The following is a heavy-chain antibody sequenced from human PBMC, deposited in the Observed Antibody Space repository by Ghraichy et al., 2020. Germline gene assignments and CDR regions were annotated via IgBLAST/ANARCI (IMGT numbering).Heavy chain of an antibody. D-gene: IGHD3-22*01. CDR3: AKDRGYYDSSGYPSLFDY. CDR1: GFTFSSYA. J-gene: IGHJ4*02. V-gene: IGHV3-23*01. CDR2: ISGSGGST. Sequence: GGSLRLSCAASGFTFSSYAMSWVRQAPGKGLEWVSAISGSGGSTYYADSVKGRFTISRDNSKNTLYLQMNSLRAEDTAVYYCAKDRGYYDSSGYPSLFDYWGQGTLVTVSS.